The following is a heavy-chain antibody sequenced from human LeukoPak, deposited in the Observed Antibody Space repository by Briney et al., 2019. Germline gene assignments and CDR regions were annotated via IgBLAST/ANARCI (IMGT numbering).Heavy chain of an antibody. Sequence: SGTLSLTCAVSGGSISSSNWWSWVRQPPGKGLEWIGEINHSGSTNYNPSLKSRVTISVDTSKNQFSLKLSSVTAADTAVYYCARRGYYDSSGYQRGWFDPWGQGTLVTVSS. J-gene: IGHJ5*02. D-gene: IGHD3-22*01. CDR1: GGSISSSNW. CDR3: ARRGYYDSSGYQRGWFDP. V-gene: IGHV4-4*02. CDR2: INHSGST.